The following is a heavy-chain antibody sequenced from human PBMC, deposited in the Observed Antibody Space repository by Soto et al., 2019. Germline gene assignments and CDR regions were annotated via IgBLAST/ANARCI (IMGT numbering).Heavy chain of an antibody. CDR2: INPNNGDT. V-gene: IGHV1-2*02. Sequence: ASVKVSCKASGYTFTGYYIHWLRQAPGQGLEWMGWINPNNGDTNYAQKFQGRVSMTRDASTSTAYMELSSLRFDDTAVYYCARHSGYDYVFDYWGQGTLVTVSS. J-gene: IGHJ4*02. CDR1: GYTFTGYY. D-gene: IGHD5-12*01. CDR3: ARHSGYDYVFDY.